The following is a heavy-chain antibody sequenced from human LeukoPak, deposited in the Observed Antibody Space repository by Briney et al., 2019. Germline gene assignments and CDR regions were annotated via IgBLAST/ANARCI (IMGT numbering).Heavy chain of an antibody. CDR3: APNYYYYGMDV. V-gene: IGHV3-74*01. CDR1: GFTFSGYW. J-gene: IGHJ6*02. CDR2: IKNDGSST. Sequence: GGSLRLSCAASGFTFSGYWMHWVRQAPGKGLVWVSRIKNDGSSTSYADSVKGRFAISRDNAKNSLYLQMNSLRAEDTAVYYCAPNYYYYGMDVWGQGTTVTVSS.